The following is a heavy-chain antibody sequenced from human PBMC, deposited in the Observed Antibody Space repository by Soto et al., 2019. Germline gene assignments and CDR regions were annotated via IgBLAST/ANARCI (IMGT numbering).Heavy chain of an antibody. CDR3: TTDEGDSRSFYNFDY. CDR2: IISNSDGGTA. Sequence: EVQLVESGGGLGEPGGSLRLSCEASGFTFKNAWMSWLRQAPGRGLEWVGRIISNSDGGTAEYAAHVNGRFTNSRDDSKNTLYLQMNSLKTEDTAVYYCTTDEGDSRSFYNFDYWGQGALVTVSS. V-gene: IGHV3-15*07. J-gene: IGHJ4*02. CDR1: GFTFKNAW. D-gene: IGHD3-22*01.